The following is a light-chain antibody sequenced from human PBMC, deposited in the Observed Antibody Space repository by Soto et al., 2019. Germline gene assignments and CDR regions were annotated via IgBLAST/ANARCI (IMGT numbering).Light chain of an antibody. CDR3: LHDHNYPWT. J-gene: IGKJ1*01. CDR2: GAS. V-gene: IGKV1-6*01. Sequence: AIQMTQSPSSLSASVGDRVTITCRASQVIRNDLGWYQQKPGQAPKLLIYGASNLQSGVPSRFSRSGSGTDFTLTITSLQPEDFATYYCLHDHNYPWTFGQGTKVDIK. CDR1: QVIRND.